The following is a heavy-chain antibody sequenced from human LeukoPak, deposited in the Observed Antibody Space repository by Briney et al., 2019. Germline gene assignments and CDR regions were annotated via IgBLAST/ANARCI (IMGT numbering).Heavy chain of an antibody. D-gene: IGHD3-10*01. CDR3: TRDLSMWYRGVMSY. J-gene: IGHJ4*02. CDR2: INTDGSSI. V-gene: IGHV3-74*01. CDR1: GFIFSDYW. Sequence: PGGSLRLSCGVSGFIFSDYWMHWVRQVPGKGPLWVARINTDGSSISYADSVKGRFTISRDNAKNTLYLQMNSLGAEDTAVYYCTRDLSMWYRGVMSYWGQGTLVTVSS.